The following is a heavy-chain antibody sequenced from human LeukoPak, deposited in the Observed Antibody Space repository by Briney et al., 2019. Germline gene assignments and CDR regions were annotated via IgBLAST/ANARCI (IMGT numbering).Heavy chain of an antibody. D-gene: IGHD3-10*01. CDR1: GFTFTSSA. J-gene: IGHJ5*02. V-gene: IGHV1-58*02. Sequence: ASVKVSCKASGFTFTSSAMQWVRQARGQRLEWIGWIVVGSGNTNYAQKFQERVTITRDMSTSTAYMELSSLRSEDTAVCYCAADRGFNWFDPWGQGTLVTVSS. CDR3: AADRGFNWFDP. CDR2: IVVGSGNT.